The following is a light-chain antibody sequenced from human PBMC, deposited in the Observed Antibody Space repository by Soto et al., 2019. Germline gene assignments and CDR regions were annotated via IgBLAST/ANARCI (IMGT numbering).Light chain of an antibody. J-gene: IGLJ1*01. Sequence: QSVLTQPASVSGSPGQSITISCTGTGSDVGSYNLVSWYQQHPGKATKLMIYEVSKRPSGVSNRFSGSKSGNTASLTISGLQAEDEADYYCCSYAGSSTSPYVFGTGTKVTVL. V-gene: IGLV2-23*02. CDR1: GSDVGSYNL. CDR3: CSYAGSSTSPYV. CDR2: EVS.